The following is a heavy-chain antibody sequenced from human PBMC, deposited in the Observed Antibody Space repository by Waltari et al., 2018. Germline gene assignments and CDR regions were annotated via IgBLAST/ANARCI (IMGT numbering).Heavy chain of an antibody. V-gene: IGHV3-74*01. Sequence: EVQVVDSGGGLVQPGGSLRLSCAASGFTLSNYWIHWVRQAPGKGLVWVSIMSADGNVRRYADSVKGRFTISRDNVKNMLYLQMDSLRAEDTAVYYCARDGGRNLDYWGQGTLVVVSS. CDR1: GFTLSNYW. D-gene: IGHD6-25*01. CDR2: MSADGNVR. J-gene: IGHJ4*02. CDR3: ARDGGRNLDY.